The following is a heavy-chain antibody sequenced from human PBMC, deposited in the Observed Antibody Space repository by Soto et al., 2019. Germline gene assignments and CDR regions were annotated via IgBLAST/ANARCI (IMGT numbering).Heavy chain of an antibody. J-gene: IGHJ4*02. Sequence: GGSLRLSCAASGFTFTRYSMNWVRQAPGKGLEWVSSISSTTNYIYYGDSMKGRFTISTDNAKNSLYLEMNSLRAEDTAVYYCARESEDLTSNFDYWGQGTLVTVS. CDR2: ISSTTNYI. CDR3: ARESEDLTSNFDY. CDR1: GFTFTRYS. V-gene: IGHV3-21*06.